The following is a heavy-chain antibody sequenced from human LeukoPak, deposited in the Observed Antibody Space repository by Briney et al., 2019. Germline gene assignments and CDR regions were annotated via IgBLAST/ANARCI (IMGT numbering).Heavy chain of an antibody. CDR3: ARQRGTVYYYDSSGYYAFDI. Sequence: PSETLSLTCAVSGGSISSSNWWSWIRQPAGKGLEWIGRIYTSGSTNYNPSLKSRVTISVDTSKNQFSLKLSSVTAADTAVYYCARQRGTVYYYDSSGYYAFDIWGQGTMVTVSS. CDR2: IYTSGST. CDR1: GGSISSSNW. J-gene: IGHJ3*02. V-gene: IGHV4-61*02. D-gene: IGHD3-22*01.